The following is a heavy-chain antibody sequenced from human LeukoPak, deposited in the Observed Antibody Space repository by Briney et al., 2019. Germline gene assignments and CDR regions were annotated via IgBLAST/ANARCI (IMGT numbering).Heavy chain of an antibody. CDR3: ARDLYIDSSGYDAFDI. V-gene: IGHV4-4*07. CDR1: GGSISSYY. Sequence: SETLSLTCTVSGGSISSYYWSWIRQPAGKGLEWIGRIYTSGSTNYNPSLKSRVTMSVDTSKNQFSLKLSSVTAADTAVYYCARDLYIDSSGYDAFDIWGQGTMVTVSS. CDR2: IYTSGST. D-gene: IGHD3-22*01. J-gene: IGHJ3*02.